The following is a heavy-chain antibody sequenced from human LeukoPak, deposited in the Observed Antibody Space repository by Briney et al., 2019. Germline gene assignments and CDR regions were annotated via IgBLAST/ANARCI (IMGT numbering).Heavy chain of an antibody. CDR2: INPNSGGT. Sequence: GASVKVSCKAFGYTFTGYYMHWVRQAPGQGLEWMGWINPNSGGTNYAQKFQGRVTMTRDTSISTAYMELSRLRSDDTAVYYCARDFSPPRYCSSTGCHYRGQGTLVTVSS. D-gene: IGHD2-2*01. J-gene: IGHJ4*02. CDR1: GYTFTGYY. CDR3: ARDFSPPRYCSSTGCHY. V-gene: IGHV1-2*02.